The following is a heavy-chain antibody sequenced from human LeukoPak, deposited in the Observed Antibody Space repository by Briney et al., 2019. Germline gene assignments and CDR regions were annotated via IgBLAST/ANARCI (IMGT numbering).Heavy chain of an antibody. CDR2: INPSGGST. J-gene: IGHJ2*01. V-gene: IGHV1-46*01. CDR3: ARDGIAVAGTRYFDL. D-gene: IGHD6-19*01. Sequence: ASVKVSCKASGYTFTSYYMHWVRQAPGQGLEWMGIINPSGGSTSYAQKFQGRVTMTRDTSTSTVYMALSSLRSEDTAVYYCARDGIAVAGTRYFDLWGRGTLVTVSS. CDR1: GYTFTSYY.